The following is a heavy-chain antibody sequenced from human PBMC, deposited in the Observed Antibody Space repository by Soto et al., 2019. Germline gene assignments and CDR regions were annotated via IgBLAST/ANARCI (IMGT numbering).Heavy chain of an antibody. CDR2: IYYSGST. V-gene: IGHV4-59*01. J-gene: IGHJ4*02. CDR3: AGDYGSGSYRFDY. CDR1: GGYMRSYN. Sequence: PSETQSLTCTVAGGYMRSYNWSWLRRAPGKGLEWIGYIYYSGSTVYNPSLKSRVTMSLDSSKNQFSLKLSSVTAADTAVYYCAGDYGSGSYRFDYWGQGTLVTVSS. D-gene: IGHD3-10*01.